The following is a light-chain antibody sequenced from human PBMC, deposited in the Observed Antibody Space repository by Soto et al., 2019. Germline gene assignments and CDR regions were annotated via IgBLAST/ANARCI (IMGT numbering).Light chain of an antibody. CDR1: SSDIGGYRY. CDR2: DVT. Sequence: QSALTQPASASGSPGLSVTISCTGTSSDIGGYRYVSWYQQRPGKAPKLMIHDVTNRPSGVSDRFSGSKSGNTASLTISGLQAEDEADYYCTSYTSDSSVIFGGGTKLTVL. J-gene: IGLJ2*01. V-gene: IGLV2-14*03. CDR3: TSYTSDSSVI.